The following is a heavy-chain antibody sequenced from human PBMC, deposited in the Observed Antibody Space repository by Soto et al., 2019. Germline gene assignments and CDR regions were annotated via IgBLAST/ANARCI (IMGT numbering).Heavy chain of an antibody. CDR3: AAGCGLPRYA. D-gene: IGHD5-12*01. Sequence: QLQLQESGSGLVKPSQTLSLTCAVSGGSISSGGYSWSWIRQPPGKGLEWIGYIYHSGSTYYNPCRKTRVTMSVARSKNQFSLKLSSVTAADTAVYHGAAGCGLPRYAWGQGTLVTVSS. CDR2: IYHSGST. J-gene: IGHJ5*02. V-gene: IGHV4-30-2*01. CDR1: GGSISSGGYS.